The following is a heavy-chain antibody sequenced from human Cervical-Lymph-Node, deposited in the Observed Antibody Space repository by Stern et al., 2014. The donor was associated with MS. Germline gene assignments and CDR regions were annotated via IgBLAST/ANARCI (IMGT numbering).Heavy chain of an antibody. CDR3: ARIRLRHNWFDP. Sequence: QVQLVESGAEVKKPGASGKASCRASGYTFTSYVLHWVRQARGQRLEGMGWINAGNGNTKYSQKCQGRVTITRDTSASTAYMELSSLRSEDTAEYYCARIRLRHNWFDPWGQGTLVTVSS. D-gene: IGHD4-17*01. V-gene: IGHV1-3*01. CDR1: GYTFTSYV. J-gene: IGHJ5*02. CDR2: INAGNGNT.